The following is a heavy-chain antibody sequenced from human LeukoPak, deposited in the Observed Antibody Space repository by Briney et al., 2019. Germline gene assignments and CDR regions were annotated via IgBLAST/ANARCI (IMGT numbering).Heavy chain of an antibody. D-gene: IGHD4-17*01. Sequence: QPGGSLRLSCAASGFTFSSYGMSWVHQAPGKGLEWVSAISGSGDNIYYADSVKGRFTISRDNSKNTLYLQMNSLRVEDTAVYFCAKDLVTAVTVGYYFDYWGQGTLVTVSS. CDR2: ISGSGDNI. CDR3: AKDLVTAVTVGYYFDY. V-gene: IGHV3-23*01. J-gene: IGHJ4*02. CDR1: GFTFSSYG.